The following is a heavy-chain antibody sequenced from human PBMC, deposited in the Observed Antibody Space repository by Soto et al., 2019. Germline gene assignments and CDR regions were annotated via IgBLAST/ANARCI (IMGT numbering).Heavy chain of an antibody. Sequence: QVQLMQSGAEVKQPGASVKVSCKASGYTFTNYYMHWVRQVPGQGLDWMGIINPSGGGPAHAQNFRGRLTTTRDSSTTPIYIELNSLRSEDTAVYFFARSDMGGDGALDVWGQGTMVTVSS. D-gene: IGHD2-21*02. J-gene: IGHJ3*01. V-gene: IGHV1-46*03. CDR1: GYTFTNYY. CDR2: INPSGGGP. CDR3: ARSDMGGDGALDV.